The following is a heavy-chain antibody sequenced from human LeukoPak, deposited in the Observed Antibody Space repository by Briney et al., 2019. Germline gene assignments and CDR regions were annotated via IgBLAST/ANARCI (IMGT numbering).Heavy chain of an antibody. CDR3: ARAYSGRYGLGYYYMDV. J-gene: IGHJ6*03. Sequence: QAGGSLRLSCAASGFTFSSYGMHWVRQAPGKGLEWVAVISYDGSNKYYADSVKGRFTISRDNAKNSLYLQMNSLRAEDTAVYYCARAYSGRYGLGYYYMDVWGKGTTVTISS. V-gene: IGHV3-30*03. CDR1: GFTFSSYG. D-gene: IGHD1-26*01. CDR2: ISYDGSNK.